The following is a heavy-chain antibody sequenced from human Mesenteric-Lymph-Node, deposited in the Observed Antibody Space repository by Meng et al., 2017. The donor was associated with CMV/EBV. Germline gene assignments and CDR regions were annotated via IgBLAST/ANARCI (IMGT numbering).Heavy chain of an antibody. V-gene: IGHV3-30*02. CDR2: IRYDGSNK. D-gene: IGHD6-19*01. CDR1: GFTFSSYG. J-gene: IGHJ4*02. Sequence: GESLKISCAASGFTFSSYGMHWVRQAPGKGLEWVAFIRYDGSNKYYADSVKGRFTISRDNAKNSLYLQMNSLRAEDTATYYCARGKYSSYSSGFDYWGQGTLVTVSS. CDR3: ARGKYSSYSSGFDY.